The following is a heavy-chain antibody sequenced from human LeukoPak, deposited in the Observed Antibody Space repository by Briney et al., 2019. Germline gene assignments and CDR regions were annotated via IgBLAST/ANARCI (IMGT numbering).Heavy chain of an antibody. CDR3: AKELDTMFFDY. J-gene: IGHJ4*02. Sequence: GGSLRLSCATSGFNFDRYTIHWVRQAPGKGLEWVSLAGWAGGTTFYSDSVRGRFTISRDSGRKSVYPQMNSLTTDDTASYFCAKELDTMFFDYWGQGALVTVSS. CDR2: AGWAGGTT. D-gene: IGHD3-10*02. CDR1: GFNFDRYT. V-gene: IGHV3-43*01.